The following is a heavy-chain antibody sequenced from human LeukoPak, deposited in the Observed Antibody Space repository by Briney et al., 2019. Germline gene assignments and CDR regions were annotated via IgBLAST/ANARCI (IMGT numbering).Heavy chain of an antibody. J-gene: IGHJ4*02. D-gene: IGHD3-22*01. Sequence: GSLKLSCAASGFTFSGSAIHLVRQGSGKGLEWVARIKSKGNNYATAYVASVKGRFTVSRDDSKNTAYLQMNSLKTEDTAVYYCGRLDEVPVVAVEYGGQGTLVTVSS. CDR3: GRLDEVPVVAVEY. CDR2: IKSKGNNYAT. CDR1: GFTFSGSA. V-gene: IGHV3-73*01.